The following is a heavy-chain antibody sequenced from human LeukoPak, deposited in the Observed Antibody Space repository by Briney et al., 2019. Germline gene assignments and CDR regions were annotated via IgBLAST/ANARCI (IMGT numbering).Heavy chain of an antibody. CDR1: GFTFSSYS. D-gene: IGHD3-22*01. V-gene: IGHV3-48*01. CDR2: ISSSSSTI. J-gene: IGHJ4*02. Sequence: PGGSLRLSCAASGFTFSSYSMNWVRQAPGKGLEWVSYISSSSSTIYYADSVKGRFTISRDNAKNSLYLQMNSLRAEDTAVYYCATLPYYYDSSGSYYFDYWGQGTLVTASS. CDR3: ATLPYYYDSSGSYYFDY.